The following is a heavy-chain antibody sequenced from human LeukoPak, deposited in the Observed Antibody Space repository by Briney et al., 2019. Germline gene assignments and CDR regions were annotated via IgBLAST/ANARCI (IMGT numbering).Heavy chain of an antibody. Sequence: GGSLRLSCAASGFTFSSYSMNWVRQAPGKGLEWVSSISSSSSYIHSADSVMGRFTNSRDNAKNSLYLQMNSLRAEDRAMYYCARGIWNDPYSSGPGTQGTVSS. D-gene: IGHD1-1*01. CDR1: GFTFSSYS. CDR3: ARGIWNDPYS. V-gene: IGHV3-21*01. CDR2: ISSSSSYI. J-gene: IGHJ4*02.